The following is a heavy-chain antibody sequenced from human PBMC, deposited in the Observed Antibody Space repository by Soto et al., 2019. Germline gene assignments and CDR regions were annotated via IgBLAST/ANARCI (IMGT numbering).Heavy chain of an antibody. Sequence: EVQLVESGGGLVQPGGSLRLSCAASGFTFSSYWMSWVRQAPVKGLEWVGNIKQDGSEKNYVDFVKGRFTFSRDNAKNSLHLQMNSLRAEDTAVYYCARIASAGRGWDVWGQGTTVVVSS. D-gene: IGHD6-13*01. CDR2: IKQDGSEK. CDR1: GFTFSSYW. V-gene: IGHV3-7*01. CDR3: ARIASAGRGWDV. J-gene: IGHJ6*02.